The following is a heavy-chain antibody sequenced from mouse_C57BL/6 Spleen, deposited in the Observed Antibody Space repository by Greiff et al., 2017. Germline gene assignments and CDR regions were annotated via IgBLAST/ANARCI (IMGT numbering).Heavy chain of an antibody. Sequence: QVQLQQSGPGLVQPSQSLSITCTVSGFSLTSYGVHWVRQSPGKGLEWLGVIWSGGSTDYNAAFIYRLSISKDNSKSQVFFKMNSLQADDTAIYYCARGDGYLDYWGQGTTLTVSS. CDR3: ARGDGYLDY. D-gene: IGHD2-3*01. CDR2: IWSGGST. CDR1: GFSLTSYG. J-gene: IGHJ2*01. V-gene: IGHV2-2*01.